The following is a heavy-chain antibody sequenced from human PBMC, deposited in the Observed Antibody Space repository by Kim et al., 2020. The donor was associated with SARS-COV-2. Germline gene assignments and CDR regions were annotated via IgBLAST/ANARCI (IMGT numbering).Heavy chain of an antibody. J-gene: IGHJ3*02. Sequence: SETLSLTCTVSGGSISSYYWSWIRQPPGKGLEWIGYIYYSGSTNYNPSLKSRVTISVDTSKNQFSLKLSSVTAADTAVYYCARENGAMIVIWGQGTMVTVSS. V-gene: IGHV4-59*13. CDR3: ARENGAMIVI. D-gene: IGHD1-26*01. CDR2: IYYSGST. CDR1: GGSISSYY.